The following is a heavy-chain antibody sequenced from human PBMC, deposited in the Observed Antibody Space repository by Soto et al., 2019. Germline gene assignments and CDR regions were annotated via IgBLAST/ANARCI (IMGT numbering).Heavy chain of an antibody. V-gene: IGHV3-48*03. CDR1: GFTFSSYE. CDR2: ISSSGSTI. J-gene: IGHJ4*02. Sequence: GGSLRLSGSASGFTFSSYEMNWVRQAPGKGLEWVSYISSSGSTIYYADSVKGRFTISRDNAKNSLYLQMNSLRAEDTAVYYCARVGTKAAGTDYWGQGTLVSVSS. D-gene: IGHD6-13*01. CDR3: ARVGTKAAGTDY.